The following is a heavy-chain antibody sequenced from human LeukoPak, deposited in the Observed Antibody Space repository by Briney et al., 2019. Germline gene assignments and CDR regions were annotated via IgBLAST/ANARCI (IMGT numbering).Heavy chain of an antibody. D-gene: IGHD2-2*01. CDR2: IKQDGSEK. J-gene: IGHJ4*02. V-gene: IGHV3-7*01. CDR1: GFTLSSYW. CDR3: AREFCSTTSCYFDY. Sequence: GGSLRLSCAASGFTLSSYWMSWVRQAPGKGLEWVANIKQDGSEKYYVDSVKGRFTISRDNAKNSLYLQMNSLRAEDTAVYYCAREFCSTTSCYFDYWGQGTLVTVSS.